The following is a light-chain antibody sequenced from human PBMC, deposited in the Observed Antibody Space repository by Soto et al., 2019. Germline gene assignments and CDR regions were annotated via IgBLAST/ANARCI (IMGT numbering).Light chain of an antibody. CDR2: GAS. V-gene: IGKV1-39*01. J-gene: IGKJ2*01. CDR3: QQSYRSPYT. Sequence: IQMTQSPSSLSASVGDSVTVTCRASQSINIYLNWYQQKPGKAPTLLIYGASNLQRGVPSRFTGGGSRTDFTLTISSLQPEDFATYYCQQSYRSPYTFGQGTKLEIK. CDR1: QSINIY.